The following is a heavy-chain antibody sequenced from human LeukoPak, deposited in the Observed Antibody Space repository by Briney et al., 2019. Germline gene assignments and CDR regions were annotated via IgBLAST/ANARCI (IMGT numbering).Heavy chain of an antibody. J-gene: IGHJ5*02. CDR2: ISAYNGNT. D-gene: IGHD6-13*01. CDR1: GYTFTSYG. Sequence: GASVKVSCKASGYTFTSYGISWVRQAPGQGLEWMGWISAYNGNTNYVQKLQGRVTMTTDTSTSTAYMELRSLRSDDTAVYYCAKVHGGYSSSWTRTTRFDPWGQGTLVTVSS. CDR3: AKVHGGYSSSWTRTTRFDP. V-gene: IGHV1-18*01.